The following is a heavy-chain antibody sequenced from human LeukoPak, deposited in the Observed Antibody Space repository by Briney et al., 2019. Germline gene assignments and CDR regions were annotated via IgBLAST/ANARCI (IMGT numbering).Heavy chain of an antibody. CDR2: IYYSGST. Sequence: SETLSLTCTVSGGSISSYYWSWIRQPSGKGLEWIGYIYYSGSTNYNPSLKSRVTISVDTPKNQFSLKLSSVTAADTAVYYCARISAYSGTYHWGQGTLVTVSS. CDR3: ARISAYSGTYH. J-gene: IGHJ5*02. V-gene: IGHV4-59*08. D-gene: IGHD1-26*01. CDR1: GGSISSYY.